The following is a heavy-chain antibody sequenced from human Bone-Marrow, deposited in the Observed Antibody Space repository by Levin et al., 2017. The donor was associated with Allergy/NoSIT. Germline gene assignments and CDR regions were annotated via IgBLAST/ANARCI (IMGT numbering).Heavy chain of an antibody. V-gene: IGHV3-21*01. Sequence: GESLKISCAASGFTFSSYSMNWVRQAPGKGLEWVSSISSSSSYIYYADSVKGRFTISRDNAKNSLYLQMNSLRAEDTAVYYYAREVVPAAISGYYYGMDVWGQGTTVTVSS. CDR2: ISSSSSYI. CDR3: AREVVPAAISGYYYGMDV. CDR1: GFTFSSYS. D-gene: IGHD2-2*02. J-gene: IGHJ6*02.